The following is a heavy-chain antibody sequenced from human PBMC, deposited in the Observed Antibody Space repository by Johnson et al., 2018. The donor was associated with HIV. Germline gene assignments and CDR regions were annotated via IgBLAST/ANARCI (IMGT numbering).Heavy chain of an antibody. CDR1: GFTFSSYD. CDR2: IGTAGET. J-gene: IGHJ3*02. D-gene: IGHD5-12*01. Sequence: VQLVESGGGLVQPGGSLRLSCAASGFTFSSYDMHWVRQATGKGLEWVSAIGTAGETYYPGSVKGRSTISRENAKNSLYLQMNSLKTEDTAVYYCARGPTNPGLDAFDIWGQGTVVTVSS. V-gene: IGHV3-13*01. CDR3: ARGPTNPGLDAFDI.